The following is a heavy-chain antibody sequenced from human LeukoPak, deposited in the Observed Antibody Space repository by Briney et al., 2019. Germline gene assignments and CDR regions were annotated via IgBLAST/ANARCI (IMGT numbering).Heavy chain of an antibody. J-gene: IGHJ5*02. Sequence: PGGSLRLSCAASGFTFSSYWMRWVRQAPGKGVERVANIKQDGSEKYYVESVKGGFTISRDNAKNSLYLQMNSLRAEDTAVYYCAIGLRLGDAWGQGTLVTVSS. CDR2: IKQDGSEK. CDR3: AIGLRLGDA. V-gene: IGHV3-7*05. CDR1: GFTFSSYW. D-gene: IGHD3-16*01.